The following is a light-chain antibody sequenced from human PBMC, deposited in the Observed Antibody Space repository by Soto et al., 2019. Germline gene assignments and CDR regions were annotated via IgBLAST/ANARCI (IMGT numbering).Light chain of an antibody. Sequence: SYELTQPPSVSVSPGQPARIPGSGDALPKQYAYWYQQKPGQAPVLVIYKDSERPSGIPERFSGSSSGTTVTLTISGVQAEDEADYYCQSADSSGTYYVFGTGTKVTVL. CDR3: QSADSSGTYYV. CDR2: KDS. V-gene: IGLV3-25*03. CDR1: ALPKQY. J-gene: IGLJ1*01.